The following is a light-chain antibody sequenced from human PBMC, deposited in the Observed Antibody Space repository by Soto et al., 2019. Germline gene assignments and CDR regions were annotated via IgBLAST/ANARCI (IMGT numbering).Light chain of an antibody. CDR3: QQYDSYSWT. CDR1: QSISSW. CDR2: EAS. V-gene: IGKV1-5*01. J-gene: IGKJ1*01. Sequence: DIQMTQSPSTLSASVGGRVTITCRASQSISSWVAWYQQKPGKAPKLLIYEASSLERGVPSRVSGSGSGTEVTLTISSLQTDDFASYYCQQYDSYSWTFGQGTKVDIK.